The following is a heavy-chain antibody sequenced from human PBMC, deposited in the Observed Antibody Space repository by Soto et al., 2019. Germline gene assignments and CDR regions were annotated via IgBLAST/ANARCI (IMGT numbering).Heavy chain of an antibody. Sequence: EVQLVESGGGLVQPGGSLELSCAASGFTFSGSAMHWVRQASGKGLEWVGRIRSKANSYATAYAASVKGRFTISRDDSKNTAYLQMNSLKTEDTAVYYCTFYDFWSGYSGPRDLNWGQGTLVTVSS. V-gene: IGHV3-73*02. D-gene: IGHD3-3*01. CDR1: GFTFSGSA. CDR2: IRSKANSYAT. J-gene: IGHJ4*02. CDR3: TFYDFWSGYSGPRDLN.